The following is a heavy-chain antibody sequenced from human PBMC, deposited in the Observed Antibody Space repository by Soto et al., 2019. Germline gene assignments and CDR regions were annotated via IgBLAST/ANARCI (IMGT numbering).Heavy chain of an antibody. J-gene: IGHJ4*02. CDR3: ANLGITMIVVVPHFDY. CDR1: GYTFSSYA. D-gene: IGHD3-22*01. V-gene: IGHV3-23*04. CDR2: ISGSGGST. Sequence: VQLVQSGAEVKKPGASVKVSCKASGYTFSSYAMSWVRQAPGKGLEWVSAISGSGGSTYYADSVKGRFTISRDNSKNTLYLQMNSLRAEDTAVYYCANLGITMIVVVPHFDYWGQGTLVTVSS.